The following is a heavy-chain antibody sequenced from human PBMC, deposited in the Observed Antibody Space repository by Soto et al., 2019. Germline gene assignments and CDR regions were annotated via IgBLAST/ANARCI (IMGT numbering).Heavy chain of an antibody. CDR3: ARGNPFNYAGFDV. J-gene: IGHJ6*02. Sequence: GASVKVSCKASGYTFTSYGISWLRQASGQGPEWMGWMNAKSGDTFFPQRFRGKFNMTWDTSLSTAYMEVGSLTSHDTAIYYCARGNPFNYAGFDVWGQGTTVTVSS. CDR1: GYTFTSYG. D-gene: IGHD3-16*01. V-gene: IGHV1-8*02. CDR2: MNAKSGDT.